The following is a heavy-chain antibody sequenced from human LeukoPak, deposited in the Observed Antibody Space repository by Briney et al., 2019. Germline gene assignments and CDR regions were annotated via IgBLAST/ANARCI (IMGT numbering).Heavy chain of an antibody. V-gene: IGHV4-4*08. D-gene: IGHD4-23*01. CDR1: GGSISNYY. J-gene: IGHJ4*02. Sequence: SETLSLTCTVSGGSISNYYWSWIRQPPGKGLEWIGYIYSSGSTNYKPSLKSRVTISVDTSKKHFSLKLSSVTAADTAVYYCARDGGYFDIDYWGQGTLVTVSS. CDR2: IYSSGST. CDR3: ARDGGYFDIDY.